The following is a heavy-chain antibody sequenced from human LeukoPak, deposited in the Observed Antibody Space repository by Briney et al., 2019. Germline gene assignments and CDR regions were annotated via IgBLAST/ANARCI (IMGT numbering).Heavy chain of an antibody. CDR2: IYYSGTT. CDR3: ARHGGSYFLY. D-gene: IGHD3-16*01. Sequence: SETLFLTCTVSGGSISPYYWSWIRHPPGKGLEWLAYIYYSGTTKYNPSLKSRVTISVDTSKNQFFLKLDSVTAADTAMYYCARHGGSYFLYWGQGTLVTVSS. V-gene: IGHV4-59*08. J-gene: IGHJ4*02. CDR1: GGSISPYY.